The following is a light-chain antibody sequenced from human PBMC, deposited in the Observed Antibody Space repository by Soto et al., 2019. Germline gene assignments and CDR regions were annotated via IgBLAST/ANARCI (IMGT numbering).Light chain of an antibody. CDR2: DVI. J-gene: IGLJ1*01. CDR1: SSDVGGYNY. CDR3: SSYSTNSTPNYV. V-gene: IGLV2-14*01. Sequence: QSVLTQPASVSGSPGQSITISCTGTSSDVGGYNYVSWYQQHPGKAPKLMIYDVINRPSGVSNRFSGSKSGNTASLTISGLQAEDEADYYCSSYSTNSTPNYVFGTGTKVAVL.